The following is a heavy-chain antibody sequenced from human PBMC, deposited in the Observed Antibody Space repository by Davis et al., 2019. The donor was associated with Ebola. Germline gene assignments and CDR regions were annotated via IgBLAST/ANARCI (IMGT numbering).Heavy chain of an antibody. CDR2: ISGFNTNT. CDR3: ARAPNYDVLTGTSSYYFDY. V-gene: IGHV1-18*04. Sequence: ASAKVSCKSSGYTFTSYGLVWVRQAPGLGLEWMGWISGFNTNTNFAQKFQGRVTVSKDTSTNTAYMDLRNLTADDTAIYYCARAPNYDVLTGTSSYYFDYWGQGTLVTVSS. CDR1: GYTFTSYG. J-gene: IGHJ4*02. D-gene: IGHD3-9*01.